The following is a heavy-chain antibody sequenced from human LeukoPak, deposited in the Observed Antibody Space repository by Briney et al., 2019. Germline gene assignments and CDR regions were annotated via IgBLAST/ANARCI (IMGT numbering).Heavy chain of an antibody. J-gene: IGHJ6*02. D-gene: IGHD6-13*01. V-gene: IGHV4-34*01. CDR3: ARPKAAAGRQKYGMDV. CDR2: INHSGST. Sequence: SETLSLTCAVYGGSFSGYYWSWIRQPPGKGLEWIGEINHSGSTNYNPSLKSRVTISVDTSKNQFSLKLSSVTAAGTAVHYCARPKAAAGRQKYGMDVWGQGTTVTVSS. CDR1: GGSFSGYY.